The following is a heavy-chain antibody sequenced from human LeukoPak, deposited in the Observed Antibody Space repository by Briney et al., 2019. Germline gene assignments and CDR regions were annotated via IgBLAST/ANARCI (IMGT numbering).Heavy chain of an antibody. CDR2: INHSGST. D-gene: IGHD4-17*01. CDR3: ARDSDDYGDYGGDFGAFDI. CDR1: GGSFSGYY. V-gene: IGHV4-34*01. J-gene: IGHJ3*02. Sequence: SETLSLTCAVYGGSFSGYYWSWIRQPPGKGLEWIGEINHSGSTNYNPSLKSRVTISVDTSKNQFSLKLSSVTAADTAVYYCARDSDDYGDYGGDFGAFDIWGQGTMVTVAS.